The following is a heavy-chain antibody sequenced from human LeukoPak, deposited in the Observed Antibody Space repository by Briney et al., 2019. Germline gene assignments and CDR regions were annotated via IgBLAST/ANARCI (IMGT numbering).Heavy chain of an antibody. V-gene: IGHV3-49*04. CDR3: TRDYGDYVQP. CDR1: GFTFGDYA. J-gene: IGHJ5*02. CDR2: VRSKAYGGTT. D-gene: IGHD4-17*01. Sequence: PGGSLRLSCTTSGFTFGDYAMSWVRQAPGKGLEWLGFVRSKAYGGTTEYVASVKGRFIISRDDSKSIAYLQMNSLKTEYTAVYYCTRDYGDYVQPWGQGTRVPVSS.